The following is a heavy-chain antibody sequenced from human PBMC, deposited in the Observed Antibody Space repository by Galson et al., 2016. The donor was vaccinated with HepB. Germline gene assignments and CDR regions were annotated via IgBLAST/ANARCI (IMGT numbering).Heavy chain of an antibody. J-gene: IGHJ3*02. V-gene: IGHV5-10-1*01. CDR2: IDPSDSYT. CDR1: GYSFTTYW. Sequence: QSGAEVKKPGESLRISCKGSGYSFTTYWISWVRQMPGKGLEWMGRIDPSDSYTNYSPSFQGHVTIPADKSISTAYLQWSSLKASDSAMYYCARHSRGNYYGSGSYNNPRAFDIWGQGTMVTVSS. D-gene: IGHD3-10*01. CDR3: ARHSRGNYYGSGSYNNPRAFDI.